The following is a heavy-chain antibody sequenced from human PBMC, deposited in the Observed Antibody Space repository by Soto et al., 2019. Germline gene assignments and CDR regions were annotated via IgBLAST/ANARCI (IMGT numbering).Heavy chain of an antibody. J-gene: IGHJ4*02. CDR2: ISSDGSST. V-gene: IGHV3-74*01. Sequence: EVQLVESGGGLVQSGGSLGLSCAASGFSFRSYWMHWVRQAPGKGLVWVARISSDGSSTTYADSANGRFTISRDNAANTLKQQMSSLRAEDTAVYYCAREYYGVLTGYYNDYWGQGTLVTVSS. CDR1: GFSFRSYW. D-gene: IGHD3-9*01. CDR3: AREYYGVLTGYYNDY.